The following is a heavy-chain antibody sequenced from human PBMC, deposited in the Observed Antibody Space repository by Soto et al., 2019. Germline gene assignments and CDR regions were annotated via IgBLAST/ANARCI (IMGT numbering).Heavy chain of an antibody. CDR2: IYWDDSK. D-gene: IGHD1-26*01. CDR3: AHAYGGRSLS. CDR1: GFSLTTDRVG. Sequence: QITLKESGPTLVKPTQTLTLTCTFSGFSLTTDRVGVGWIRQPPGEALEWLAVIYWDDSKTYRPSLESRLTITNDTSKNQVPPTMTNMDSLDTATYYCAHAYGGRSLSWGPGTLVTVSS. J-gene: IGHJ5*02. V-gene: IGHV2-5*02.